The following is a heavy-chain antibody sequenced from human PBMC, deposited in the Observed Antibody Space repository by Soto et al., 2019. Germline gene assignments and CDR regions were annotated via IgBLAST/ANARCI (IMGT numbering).Heavy chain of an antibody. Sequence: IGWVRQMPGKGLEWMGIIYPGDSDTRYSPSFQGQVTISADKSISTAYLQWSSLKASDTAMYYCARGSGAMIENWFDPWGQGTLVTVSS. CDR3: ARGSGAMIENWFDP. V-gene: IGHV5-51*01. J-gene: IGHJ5*02. CDR2: IYPGDSDT. D-gene: IGHD3-22*01.